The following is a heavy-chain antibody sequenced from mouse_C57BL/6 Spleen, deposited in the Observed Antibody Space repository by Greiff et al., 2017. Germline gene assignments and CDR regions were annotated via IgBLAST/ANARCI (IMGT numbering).Heavy chain of an antibody. CDR1: GFTFSSYA. CDR3: TRGDYSNYVAC. V-gene: IGHV5-9-1*02. CDR2: ISSGGDYI. D-gene: IGHD2-5*01. J-gene: IGHJ3*01. Sequence: EVHLVESGEGLVKPGGSLKLSCAASGFTFSSYAMSWVRQTPEKRLEWVAYISSGGDYIYYADTVKGRFTISRDNARNTLYLQMSSLKSEDTAMYYCTRGDYSNYVACWGQGTLVTVSA.